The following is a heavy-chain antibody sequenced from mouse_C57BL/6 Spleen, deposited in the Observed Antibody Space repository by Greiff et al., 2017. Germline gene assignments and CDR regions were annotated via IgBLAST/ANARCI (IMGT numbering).Heavy chain of an antibody. CDR1: GFNIKNTY. D-gene: IGHD1-1*01. Sequence: QLQQSVAELVRPGASVKLSCTASGFNIKNTYMHWVKQRPEQGLEWIGRIDPANGNTKYAPKFQGKATITADTSSNTAYLQLSSLTSEDTAIYYCGRGYYGSSYNFDYWGQGTTLTVSS. CDR2: IDPANGNT. V-gene: IGHV14-3*01. CDR3: GRGYYGSSYNFDY. J-gene: IGHJ2*01.